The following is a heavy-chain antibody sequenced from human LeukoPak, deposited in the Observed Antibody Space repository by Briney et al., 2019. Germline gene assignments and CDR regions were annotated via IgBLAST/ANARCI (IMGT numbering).Heavy chain of an antibody. CDR3: ARGPRGAHHHYFDY. CDR1: GYTFTGYY. CDR2: ISAYNGNT. V-gene: IGHV1-18*04. D-gene: IGHD3-10*01. Sequence: GASVKVSCKASGYTFTGYYMHWVRQAPGQGLEWMGWISAYNGNTNYAQKLQGRVTMTTDTSTSTAYMELRSLRSDDTAVYYCARGPRGAHHHYFDYWGQGTLVTVSS. J-gene: IGHJ4*02.